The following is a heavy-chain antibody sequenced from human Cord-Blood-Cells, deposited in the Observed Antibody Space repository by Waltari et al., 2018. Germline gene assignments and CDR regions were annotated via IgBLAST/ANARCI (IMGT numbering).Heavy chain of an antibody. CDR1: GGTFSSYA. Sequence: QVQLVQSGAEVKKPGSSVKVSCQPSGGTFSSYAISRLRQAPGQGLEWMGGIIPIFGTANYAQKFQGRVTITADKSTSTAYMELSSLRSEDTAVYYCARATRDKNYYYYGMDVWGQGTTVTVSS. CDR2: IIPIFGTA. J-gene: IGHJ6*02. V-gene: IGHV1-69*06. CDR3: ARATRDKNYYYYGMDV.